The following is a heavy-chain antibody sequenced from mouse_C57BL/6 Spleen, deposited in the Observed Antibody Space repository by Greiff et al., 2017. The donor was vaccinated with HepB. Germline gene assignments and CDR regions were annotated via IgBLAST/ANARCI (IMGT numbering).Heavy chain of an antibody. CDR2: IYPRSGNT. CDR1: GYTFTSYG. D-gene: IGHD1-1*01. Sequence: VQLQQSGAELARPGASVKLSCKASGYTFTSYGISWVKQRTGQGLEWIGEIYPRSGNTYYNEKFKGKATLTADKPSSTAYMELRSLTSEDSAVYFCAREGYGSSYAMDYWGQGTSVTVSS. V-gene: IGHV1-81*01. J-gene: IGHJ4*01. CDR3: AREGYGSSYAMDY.